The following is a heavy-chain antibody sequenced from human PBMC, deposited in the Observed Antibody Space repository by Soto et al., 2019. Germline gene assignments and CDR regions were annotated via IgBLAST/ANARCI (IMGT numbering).Heavy chain of an antibody. J-gene: IGHJ2*01. V-gene: IGHV4-30-4*01. Sequence: QVQLQESGPGLVKPSQTLSLTCTVSGGSISSGDYYWSWIRQPPGKGLELIGYIYYSGSTYYNPSLKSRVTIAVDTSKNQFSLKLSSVTAADTAVYYCARDPTSSSWGNWYFDLWGRGTLVPVSS. CDR3: ARDPTSSSWGNWYFDL. CDR1: GGSISSGDYY. CDR2: IYYSGST. D-gene: IGHD6-13*01.